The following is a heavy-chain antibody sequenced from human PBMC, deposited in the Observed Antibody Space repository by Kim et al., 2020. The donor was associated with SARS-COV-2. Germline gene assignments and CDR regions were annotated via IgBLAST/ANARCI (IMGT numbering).Heavy chain of an antibody. J-gene: IGHJ4*02. Sequence: SETLSLTCTVSGGSISSYYWSWIRQPPGKGLEWIGYIYYSGSTNYNPSLKSRVTISVDTSKNQFSLKLSSVTAADTAVYYCATLYSSYDYGDYWGQGTLVTVSS. CDR3: ATLYSSYDYGDY. D-gene: IGHD5-12*01. CDR2: IYYSGST. V-gene: IGHV4-59*13. CDR1: GGSISSYY.